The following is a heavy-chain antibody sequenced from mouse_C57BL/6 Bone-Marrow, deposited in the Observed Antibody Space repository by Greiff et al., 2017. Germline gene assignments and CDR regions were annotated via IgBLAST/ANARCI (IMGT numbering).Heavy chain of an antibody. CDR1: GFTFSDYG. V-gene: IGHV5-17*01. CDR3: ARRAYSNGFAY. CDR2: ISSGSSTI. J-gene: IGHJ3*01. Sequence: EVHLVESGGGLVKPGGSLKLSCAASGFTFSDYGMHWVRQAPEKGLEWVAYISSGSSTIYYADTVQGRFTISRDNAKNTLFLQMTSLRSEDTAMYYCARRAYSNGFAYWGQGTLVTVSA. D-gene: IGHD2-5*01.